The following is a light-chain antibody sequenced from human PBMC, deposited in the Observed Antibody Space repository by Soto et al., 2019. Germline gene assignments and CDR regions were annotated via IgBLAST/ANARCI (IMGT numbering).Light chain of an antibody. V-gene: IGKV3-15*01. CDR2: GAS. CDR1: QGVGST. CDR3: QQYNNWPPMYT. Sequence: ELVLTQSPATLSVSPGESATLSCRASQGVGSTLAWYQQKPGRAPRLLIYGASTRATGIPARFSGSGSGTEFTLTISSLQSEDFAVYYCQQYNNWPPMYTFGQGTKLEIK. J-gene: IGKJ2*01.